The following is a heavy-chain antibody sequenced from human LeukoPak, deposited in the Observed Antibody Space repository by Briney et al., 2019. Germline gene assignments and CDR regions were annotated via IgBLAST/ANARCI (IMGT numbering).Heavy chain of an antibody. CDR1: GFTFDNYA. CDR3: VRYSGDADY. CDR2: IRSKIYGGTT. D-gene: IGHD5-12*01. V-gene: IGHV3-49*03. Sequence: PGGSLRLSCTASGFTFDNYAMSWFRQAPGKGLEWVGFIRSKIYGGTTEYAASVKGRFTISRDDSKSTAYLQMTSLKSEDTAVYYCVRYSGDADYWGQGTLVTVSS. J-gene: IGHJ4*02.